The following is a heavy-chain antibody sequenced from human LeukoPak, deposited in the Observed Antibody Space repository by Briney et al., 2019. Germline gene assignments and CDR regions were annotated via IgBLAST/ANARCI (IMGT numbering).Heavy chain of an antibody. D-gene: IGHD4-11*01. CDR2: IYHSGST. CDR3: ARLTMTTVSYFDY. CDR1: GYSISSGYY. Sequence: PSETLSLTCAVSGYSISSGYYWGWIRQPPGRGLEWIGSIYHSGSTYYNPSLKSRVTISVDTSKSQFSLKLSSVTAADTAVYYCARLTMTTVSYFDYWGQGTLVTVSS. V-gene: IGHV4-38-2*01. J-gene: IGHJ4*02.